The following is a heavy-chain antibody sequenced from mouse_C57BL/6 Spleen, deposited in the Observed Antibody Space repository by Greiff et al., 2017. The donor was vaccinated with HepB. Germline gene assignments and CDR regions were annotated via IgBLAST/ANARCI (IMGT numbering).Heavy chain of an antibody. CDR3: ARHNPNFCVDY. D-gene: IGHD4-1*02. Sequence: EVKLVESGGGLVQPGGSLKLSCAASGFTFSDYYMYWVRQTPEKRLEWVAYISNGGGSTYYPDTVKGRFTISRDNAKNTLYLQMIRLKSEDTAMYYYARHNPNFCVDYWGQGTTLTVSS. CDR2: ISNGGGST. V-gene: IGHV5-12*01. CDR1: GFTFSDYY. J-gene: IGHJ2*01.